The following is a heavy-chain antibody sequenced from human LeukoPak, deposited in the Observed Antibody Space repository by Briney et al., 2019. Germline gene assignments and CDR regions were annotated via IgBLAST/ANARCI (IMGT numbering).Heavy chain of an antibody. J-gene: IGHJ3*02. CDR1: GYTFTAAF. Sequence: ASVKVSCKASGYTFTAAFLHWGRQAPGQGLEWMRWINPNSGDTTYAQKFQGSVTMTRDTSSSTAYMELTGLRSDDTAVYYCARDGVYSRDFDAFDIWGQGTMVTVSS. V-gene: IGHV1-2*02. CDR2: INPNSGDT. CDR3: ARDGVYSRDFDAFDI. D-gene: IGHD6-13*01.